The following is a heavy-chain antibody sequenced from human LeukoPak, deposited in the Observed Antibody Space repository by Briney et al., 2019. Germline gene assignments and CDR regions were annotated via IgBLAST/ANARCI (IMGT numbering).Heavy chain of an antibody. CDR3: AIAVAGLYFDY. J-gene: IGHJ4*02. Sequence: SVKVSCKASGGTFSSYAISLVRQAAGQGLEWMGRIIPILGIANYAQKFQGRVTITADKSTSTAYMELSSLRSEDTAVYYCAIAVAGLYFDYWGQGTLVTVSS. V-gene: IGHV1-69*04. CDR1: GGTFSSYA. D-gene: IGHD6-19*01. CDR2: IIPILGIA.